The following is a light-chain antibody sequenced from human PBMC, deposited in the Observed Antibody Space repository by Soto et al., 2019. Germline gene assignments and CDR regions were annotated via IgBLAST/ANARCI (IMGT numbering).Light chain of an antibody. CDR3: SSYRTGSTLIV. CDR2: EVS. CDR1: SSDVGGYNY. V-gene: IGLV2-14*01. J-gene: IGLJ2*01. Sequence: QSVLTQPASVSGSPGQSITISCTGTSSDVGGYNYVSWYQQHPGKAPKVMIYEVSNRPSGVSNRFSGSKSGNTASLTISGLQAEDEGYYYCSSYRTGSTLIVFGGGTKLTVL.